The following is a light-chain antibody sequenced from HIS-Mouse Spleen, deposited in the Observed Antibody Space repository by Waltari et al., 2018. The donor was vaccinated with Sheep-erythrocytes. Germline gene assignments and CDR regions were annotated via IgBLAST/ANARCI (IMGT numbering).Light chain of an antibody. CDR3: CSYAGSYNHV. V-gene: IGLV2-11*01. J-gene: IGLJ1*01. CDR2: DVS. Sequence: QSALTQPRSVSGSPGQSVTISCPGTSSYVGGYNYVSWYQQHPGKAPKLMIYDVSTRPSGVPDRFSGSKSGNTASLTISGLQAEDEADYYCCSYAGSYNHVFATGTKVTVL. CDR1: SSYVGGYNY.